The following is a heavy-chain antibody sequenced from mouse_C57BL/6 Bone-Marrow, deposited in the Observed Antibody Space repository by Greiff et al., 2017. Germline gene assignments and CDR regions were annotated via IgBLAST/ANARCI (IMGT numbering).Heavy chain of an antibody. CDR1: GYTFTSYC. V-gene: IGHV1-81*01. CDR2: IYPRSGYT. Sequence: QVQLKQPGAELARPGASVKLSCKASGYTFTSYCISWVKPRTGPGLAWIGEIYPRSGYTYYNEKFTGKATLTAAKSSSTAYLALRSLPSADSAVYYCARKYYGSGDDKGDYWGQGTTLTVSS. J-gene: IGHJ2*01. D-gene: IGHD1-1*01. CDR3: ARKYYGSGDDKGDY.